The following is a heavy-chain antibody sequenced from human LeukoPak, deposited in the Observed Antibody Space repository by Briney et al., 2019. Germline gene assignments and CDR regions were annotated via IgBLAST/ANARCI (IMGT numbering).Heavy chain of an antibody. CDR3: ARGSGEPPFSWFDP. Sequence: SQTLSLTCTVSGGSISSGGYYWSWIRQHPGKGLEWIGYIYYSGSTNYNPSLKSRVTISVDKSKNQFSLKLSSVTAAHTAVYYCARGSGEPPFSWFDPWGQGTLVTVSS. D-gene: IGHD3-10*01. J-gene: IGHJ5*02. V-gene: IGHV4-31*03. CDR1: GGSISSGGYY. CDR2: IYYSGST.